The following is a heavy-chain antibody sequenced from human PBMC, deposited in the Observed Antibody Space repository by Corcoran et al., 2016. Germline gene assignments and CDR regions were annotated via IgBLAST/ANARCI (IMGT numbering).Heavy chain of an antibody. D-gene: IGHD3-3*01. CDR2: IWYDGSNK. CDR1: GFTFSSYG. V-gene: IGHV3-33*01. Sequence: QVQLVESGGGMVQPGRSLRLSCAASGFTFSSYGMHWVRQAPGKGLEWVAVIWYDGSNKYYADSVKGRFTISRDNSKNTLYLQMNSLRAEDTAVYYCARDPSSSYDFWSGYGMDVWGQGTTVTVSS. J-gene: IGHJ6*02. CDR3: ARDPSSSYDFWSGYGMDV.